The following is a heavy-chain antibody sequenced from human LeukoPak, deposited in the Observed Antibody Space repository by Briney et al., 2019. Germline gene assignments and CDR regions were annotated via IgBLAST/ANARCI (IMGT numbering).Heavy chain of an antibody. D-gene: IGHD3-10*01. CDR2: ISSSSSYI. Sequence: PGGSLRLSCAASGFTFSSYSMNWVRQAPGKGLEWVSSISSSSSYIYYADSVKGRFTISRDNAKNSLYLQMNSLRAEDTAVYYCARGGGLLWFGNYYYTDVWGKGTTVTISS. CDR3: ARGGGLLWFGNYYYTDV. V-gene: IGHV3-21*01. CDR1: GFTFSSYS. J-gene: IGHJ6*03.